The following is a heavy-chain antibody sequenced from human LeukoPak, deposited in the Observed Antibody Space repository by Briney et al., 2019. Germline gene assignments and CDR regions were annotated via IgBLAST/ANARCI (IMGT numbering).Heavy chain of an antibody. V-gene: IGHV3-21*01. CDR2: ISGGSGYI. D-gene: IGHD6-13*01. CDR1: GFTSNSYS. Sequence: GGSLRLSCAAGGFTSNSYSMKGDRQAPGKGLKGGSSISGGSGYISYEDSVKGRFTISRDNARNSLYLQMNSLRAEDTAVYYCVGGPIAAAGEDYWGQGILVTVSS. CDR3: VGGPIAAAGEDY. J-gene: IGHJ4*02.